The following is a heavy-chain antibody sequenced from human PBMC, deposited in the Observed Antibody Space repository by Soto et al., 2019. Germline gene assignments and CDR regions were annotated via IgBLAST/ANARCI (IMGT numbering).Heavy chain of an antibody. J-gene: IGHJ6*03. CDR1: GGSFSGYY. V-gene: IGHV4-34*01. Sequence: PSETLSLTCAVYGGSFSGYYWSWIRQPPGKGLEWIGEINHSGSTNYNPSLKSRVTISVDTSKNQFSLKLSSVTAADTAVYYCARVASYYDFWSGYYTGGYYYYMDVWGKGTTVTVSS. D-gene: IGHD3-3*01. CDR3: ARVASYYDFWSGYYTGGYYYYMDV. CDR2: INHSGST.